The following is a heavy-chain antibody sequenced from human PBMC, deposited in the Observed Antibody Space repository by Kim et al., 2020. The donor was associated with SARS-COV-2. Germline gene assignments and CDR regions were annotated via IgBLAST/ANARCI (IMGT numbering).Heavy chain of an antibody. J-gene: IGHJ4*02. CDR3: ARGYSSSWYYFDY. V-gene: IGHV3-30-3*01. Sequence: GGSLRLSCAASGFTFSSYAMHWVRQAPGKGLEWVAVISYDGSNKYYADSVKGRFTISRDNSKNTLYLQMNSLRAEDTAVYYCARGYSSSWYYFDYWGQGTLVTVSS. D-gene: IGHD6-13*01. CDR2: ISYDGSNK. CDR1: GFTFSSYA.